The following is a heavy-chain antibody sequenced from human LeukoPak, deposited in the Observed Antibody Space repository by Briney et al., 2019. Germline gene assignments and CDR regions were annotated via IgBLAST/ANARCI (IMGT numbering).Heavy chain of an antibody. J-gene: IGHJ4*02. D-gene: IGHD3-10*01. CDR3: AKFLGYYGSGSAIDY. V-gene: IGHV3-23*01. Sequence: GGSLRLSCAASGFTFSRNGMTWVRQAPGKGLEWVSAISGSGGNTYYADSVKGRFTISRDNSKNTLYLQMNSLRAEDTAVYYCAKFLGYYGSGSAIDYWGQGTLVTVSS. CDR1: GFTFSRNG. CDR2: ISGSGGNT.